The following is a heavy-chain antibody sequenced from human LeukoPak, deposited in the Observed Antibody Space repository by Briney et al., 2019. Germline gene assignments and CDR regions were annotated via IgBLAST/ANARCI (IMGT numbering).Heavy chain of an antibody. Sequence: GESLKISCKGSGYSFTSYWIGWVRQMPGKGLEWMGIIYPGDSDTGYSPSFQGQVTISADKSISTAYLQWSSLKASDTAMYYCARGGIDFWSGYYAREFDYWGQGTLVTVSS. CDR2: IYPGDSDT. D-gene: IGHD3-3*01. J-gene: IGHJ4*02. CDR3: ARGGIDFWSGYYAREFDY. CDR1: GYSFTSYW. V-gene: IGHV5-51*01.